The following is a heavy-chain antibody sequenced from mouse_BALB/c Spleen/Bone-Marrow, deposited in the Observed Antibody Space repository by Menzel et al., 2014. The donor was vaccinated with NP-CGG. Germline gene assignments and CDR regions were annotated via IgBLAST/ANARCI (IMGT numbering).Heavy chain of an antibody. V-gene: IGHV1-85*01. CDR1: GYTFTNYD. Sequence: QVQLQQSGAELVKPGASVKLSCKASGYTFTNYDINWVRQRPEQGLEWIGWIFPGNGSTNYNEKFKGKATLTTDKSSSTAYMQLSRLTSEGSAVYFCARSNSISTATDYWGQGTTLTVSS. CDR3: ARSNSISTATDY. D-gene: IGHD1-2*01. J-gene: IGHJ2*01. CDR2: IFPGNGST.